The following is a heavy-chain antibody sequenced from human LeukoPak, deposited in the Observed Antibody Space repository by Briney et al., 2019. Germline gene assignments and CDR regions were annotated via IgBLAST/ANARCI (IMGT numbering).Heavy chain of an antibody. Sequence: SETLSLTCTVSGGSISSYYWSWIRQPPGKGLEWIGYIYYSGSTNYNPSLKRRVTISVDTSKNQFSLKLSSVTAADTAVYYCARFADSRTWYFDLWGRGTLVTVSS. CDR1: GGSISSYY. CDR2: IYYSGST. V-gene: IGHV4-59*01. J-gene: IGHJ2*01. D-gene: IGHD3-22*01. CDR3: ARFADSRTWYFDL.